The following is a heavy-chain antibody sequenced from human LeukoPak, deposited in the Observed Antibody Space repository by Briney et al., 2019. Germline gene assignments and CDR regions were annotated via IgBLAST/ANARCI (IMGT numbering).Heavy chain of an antibody. Sequence: GGSLRLSCAASGFTVSSNYMSWVRQAPGKGLEWVSVIYSGGSTYYADSVKGRFTISRDNSKNTLCLQMNSLRAEDTAVYYCARTYYYDSSGYYFLDAFDIWGQGTMVTVSS. CDR2: IYSGGST. J-gene: IGHJ3*02. CDR1: GFTVSSNY. D-gene: IGHD3-22*01. V-gene: IGHV3-66*01. CDR3: ARTYYYDSSGYYFLDAFDI.